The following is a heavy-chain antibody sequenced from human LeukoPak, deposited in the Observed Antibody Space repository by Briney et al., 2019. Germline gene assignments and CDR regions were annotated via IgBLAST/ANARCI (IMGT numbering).Heavy chain of an antibody. Sequence: GGSLRLSCAASGFTFSTYWKSWVRQAPGKGLEWVANIKQDGSEKKYVDSVKGRFTISRDNAKNSLYLQMNSLRAEDTAMYYCARDLDSSSWRNWFDSWGQGTLVTVSS. CDR1: GFTFSTYW. CDR3: ARDLDSSSWRNWFDS. V-gene: IGHV3-7*01. CDR2: IKQDGSEK. D-gene: IGHD6-13*01. J-gene: IGHJ5*01.